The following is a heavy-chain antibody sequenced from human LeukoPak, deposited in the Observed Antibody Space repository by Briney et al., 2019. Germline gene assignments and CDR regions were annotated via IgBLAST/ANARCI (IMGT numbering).Heavy chain of an antibody. CDR2: IYNSGSA. J-gene: IGHJ4*02. CDR3: ARGPESDPAYFDY. D-gene: IGHD3-16*01. Sequence: SQTLSLTCTVSGGSISRGGYYWSWIRQHPGKGLEWIAYIYNSGSADFNPSLKSRGTISVDTSKNQFSLKLTSMTAADTAVYYCARGPESDPAYFDYWGQGTLVTVSS. V-gene: IGHV4-31*03. CDR1: GGSISRGGYY.